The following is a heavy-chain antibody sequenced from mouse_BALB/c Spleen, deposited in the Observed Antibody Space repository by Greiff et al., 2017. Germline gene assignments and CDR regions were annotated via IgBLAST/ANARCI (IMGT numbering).Heavy chain of an antibody. CDR1: GFTFSSYG. CDR2: ISSGGSYT. D-gene: IGHD1-2*01. Sequence: EVQLVESGGDLVKPGGSLKLSCAASGFTFSSYGMSWVRQTPDKRLEWVATISSGGSYTYYPDSVKGRFTISRDNAKNTLYLQMSSLKSEDTAMYYSARHEVPSTAPFAYWGQGTLVTVSA. V-gene: IGHV5-6*01. CDR3: ARHEVPSTAPFAY. J-gene: IGHJ3*01.